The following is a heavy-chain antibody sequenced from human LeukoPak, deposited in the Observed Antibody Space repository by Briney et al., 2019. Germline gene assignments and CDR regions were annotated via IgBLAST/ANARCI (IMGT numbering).Heavy chain of an antibody. CDR3: AKVPGYYYGSGALDY. CDR2: ISYDGSNK. J-gene: IGHJ4*02. D-gene: IGHD3-10*01. V-gene: IGHV3-30*18. Sequence: GGSLRLSCAASGFTFSSYGMHWVRQAPGKGLEWVVVISYDGSNKYYADSVKGRFTISRDNSKNTLYLQMNSLRAEDTAVYYCAKVPGYYYGSGALDYWGQGTLVTVSS. CDR1: GFTFSSYG.